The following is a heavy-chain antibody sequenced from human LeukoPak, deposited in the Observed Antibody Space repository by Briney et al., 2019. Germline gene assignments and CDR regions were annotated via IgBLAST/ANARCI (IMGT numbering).Heavy chain of an antibody. D-gene: IGHD1-26*01. CDR3: ARLVGAATDPFDY. CDR1: GGSISSSINY. J-gene: IGHJ4*02. CDR2: IYYSEST. V-gene: IGHV4-39*01. Sequence: SETLSLTCTVSGGSISSSINYWGWIRQPPGKGLEWIRSIYYSESTYYNPSLKSRVTISIDTSKNQFSLKLSSVTAADTAVYYCARLVGAATDPFDYWGQGTLVTVSS.